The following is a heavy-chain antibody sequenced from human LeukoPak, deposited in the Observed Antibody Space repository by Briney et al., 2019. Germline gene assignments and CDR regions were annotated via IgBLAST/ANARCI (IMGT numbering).Heavy chain of an antibody. CDR2: INPSDGTT. CDR3: ARAPANKYDSRLSEDY. Sequence: ASVKVSCKVSGYTLTELSMHWVRQAPGQGLEWMGIINPSDGTTSYAQKFQGRVTVTRDTSTSTVYMELRSLRSEDTAVCYCARAPANKYDSRLSEDYWGQGTLVTVSS. V-gene: IGHV1-46*01. J-gene: IGHJ4*02. D-gene: IGHD3-22*01. CDR1: GYTLTELS.